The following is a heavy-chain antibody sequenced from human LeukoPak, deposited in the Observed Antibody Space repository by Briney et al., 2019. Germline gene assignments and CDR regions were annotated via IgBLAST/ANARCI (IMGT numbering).Heavy chain of an antibody. Sequence: SETLSLTCTVSGGSISSYYWSWIRQPPGKGLEWIGYIYYSGSTNYNPSLKSRVTISVDTSKNQFSLKLSSVTAADTAVYYCASGRYVHDYYYGMDVWGQGTTVTVSS. CDR3: ASGRYVHDYYYGMDV. D-gene: IGHD1-1*01. CDR1: GGSISSYY. CDR2: IYYSGST. V-gene: IGHV4-59*01. J-gene: IGHJ6*02.